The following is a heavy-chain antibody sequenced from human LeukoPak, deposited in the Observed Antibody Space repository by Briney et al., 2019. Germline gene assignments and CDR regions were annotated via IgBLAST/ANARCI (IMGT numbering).Heavy chain of an antibody. V-gene: IGHV4-30-4*08. Sequence: SETLSLTCTVSGGSISSGDYYWSWIRQPPGKGLEWIGYIYYSGSTYYNPSLKSRVTISVDTSKNQFSLKLSSVTAADTAVYYCARPLSPSMIVVVNSFDYWGQGILVTVSS. D-gene: IGHD3-22*01. CDR1: GGSISSGDYY. CDR3: ARPLSPSMIVVVNSFDY. CDR2: IYYSGST. J-gene: IGHJ4*02.